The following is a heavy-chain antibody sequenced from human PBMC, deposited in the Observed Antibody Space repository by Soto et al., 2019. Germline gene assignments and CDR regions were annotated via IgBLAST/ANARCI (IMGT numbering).Heavy chain of an antibody. V-gene: IGHV4-39*01. CDR1: GGSITTTSNY. D-gene: IGHD2-21*02. J-gene: IGHJ4*02. CDR3: ATHRAEGGGDIDGYY. CDR2: VYYTGTT. Sequence: QLQLQESGPGLVKPSETLSLTCTVSGGSITTTSNYWGWIRQPPGKGLEWIGSVYYTGTTYHSPSLKSRVTMSVDTSKNQFSLNLHFVTAADTAVYYCATHRAEGGGDIDGYYWGQGILVTVSS.